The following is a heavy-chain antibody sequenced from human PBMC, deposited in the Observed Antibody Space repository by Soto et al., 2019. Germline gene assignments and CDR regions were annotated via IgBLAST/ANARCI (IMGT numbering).Heavy chain of an antibody. CDR3: ARLGPQFVEYSSSSGDY. CDR1: GGSFSGYY. D-gene: IGHD6-6*01. V-gene: IGHV4-34*01. CDR2: INHSGST. J-gene: IGHJ4*02. Sequence: QVQLQQWGAGLLKPSETLSLTCAVYGGSFSGYYWSWIRQPPGKGLEWIGEINHSGSTNYNPSLKSLDTLSVDTSKNQFSLKLRSVTAAETAVYYCARLGPQFVEYSSSSGDYWGQGTLVTVSS.